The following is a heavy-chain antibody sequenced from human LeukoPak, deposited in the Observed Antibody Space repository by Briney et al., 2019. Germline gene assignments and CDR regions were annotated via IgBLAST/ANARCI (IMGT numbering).Heavy chain of an antibody. V-gene: IGHV4-59*11. Sequence: SETLSPTCTVSGGSISSHYWSWIRQPPGKGLEWIGYIYYSGNTNYNPSLKSRVTVSVDTSKNQFSLQLSSVTAADTAVYYCARGRSSGHERLIDYWGQGTLVTVSS. CDR3: ARGRSSGHERLIDY. CDR1: GGSISSHY. J-gene: IGHJ4*02. CDR2: IYYSGNT. D-gene: IGHD3-22*01.